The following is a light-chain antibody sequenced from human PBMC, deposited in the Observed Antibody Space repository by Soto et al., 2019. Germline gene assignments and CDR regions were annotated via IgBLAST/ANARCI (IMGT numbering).Light chain of an antibody. Sequence: EIVLTQSPGTLSLSPGERATLSCRASQSVSSSYLAWYQQKPGQAPRLLIYGASSRATGIPDRFSGSGSGKDFTLIISRLESEDFGAYYCQQYCSSPMYTFGQGTKLEIK. CDR3: QQYCSSPMYT. J-gene: IGKJ2*01. CDR2: GAS. CDR1: QSVSSSY. V-gene: IGKV3-20*01.